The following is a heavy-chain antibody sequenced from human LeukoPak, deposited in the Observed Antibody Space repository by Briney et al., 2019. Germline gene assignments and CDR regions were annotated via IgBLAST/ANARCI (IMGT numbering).Heavy chain of an antibody. V-gene: IGHV4-59*01. CDR1: GGSISSYY. J-gene: IGHJ4*02. D-gene: IGHD2-21*02. Sequence: PSETLSLTCTVSGGSISSYYWSWIRQPPGKGLEWIGYIYYSGSTNYNPSLKSRVTISVDTSKNQFSLKVSSVTAADTAGYYCARYVVVTAHFDYWGQGTLVTVSS. CDR2: IYYSGST. CDR3: ARYVVVTAHFDY.